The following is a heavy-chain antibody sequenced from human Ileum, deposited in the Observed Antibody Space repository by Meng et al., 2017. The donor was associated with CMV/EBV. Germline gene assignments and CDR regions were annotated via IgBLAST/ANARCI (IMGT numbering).Heavy chain of an antibody. CDR3: ARVFSSGWSYGMDV. V-gene: IGHV4-59*01. CDR2: IYYSGST. D-gene: IGHD6-19*01. J-gene: IGHJ6*02. CDR1: GGSISSYY. Sequence: GSLRLSCTVSGGSISSYYWSWIRQPPGKGLEWIGYIYYSGSTNYNPSLKSRVTISVDTSKNQFSLKLSSVTAADTAVYYCARVFSSGWSYGMDVWGQGTTVTVSS.